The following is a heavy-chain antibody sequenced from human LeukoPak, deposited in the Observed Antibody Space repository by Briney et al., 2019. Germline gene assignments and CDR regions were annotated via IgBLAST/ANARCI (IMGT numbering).Heavy chain of an antibody. V-gene: IGHV3-23*01. CDR3: AKDGAKHGGTTYFFDY. J-gene: IGHJ4*02. D-gene: IGHD4-23*01. CDR2: ISGSGGST. Sequence: GGSLRLSCAASGFTFGSYAMSWVHQAPGKGLEWVSGISGSGGSTYYADSVKGRFTISRDNSKNTLYLQMNSLRVEDTAIYYCAKDGAKHGGTTYFFDYWGQGTLATVSS. CDR1: GFTFGSYA.